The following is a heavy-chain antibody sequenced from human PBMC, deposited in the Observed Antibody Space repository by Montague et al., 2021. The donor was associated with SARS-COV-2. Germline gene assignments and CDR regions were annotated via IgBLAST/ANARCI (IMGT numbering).Heavy chain of an antibody. J-gene: IGHJ2*01. CDR2: IDYSGXT. CDR1: GGSISSGGYY. V-gene: IGHV4-31*03. CDR3: ARASARSITIFGLSSTYWYFDL. D-gene: IGHD3-3*01. Sequence: TLSLTCTVSGGSISSGGYYWSWIRQHPGKGLEWIGYIDYSGXTXYXXXXKXRVTISVDTSKNQFSLKLSSVTAADTAVYYCARASARSITIFGLSSTYWYFDLWGRGTLVTVSS.